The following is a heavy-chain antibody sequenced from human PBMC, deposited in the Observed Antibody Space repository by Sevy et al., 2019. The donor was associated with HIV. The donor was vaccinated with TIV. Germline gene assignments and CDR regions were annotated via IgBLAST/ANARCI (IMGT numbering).Heavy chain of an antibody. D-gene: IGHD4-17*01. J-gene: IGHJ4*02. CDR3: ASEAGYGANSRPFDY. V-gene: IGHV3-33*08. CDR1: GFTFSTYV. Sequence: GESLKISCVASGFTFSTYVMHWVRQAPGKGLEWVAVIWHDGSNEYYAVSVKGRLTISRDNSKNTLYLQMNSLRVEDTAVYYCASEAGYGANSRPFDYWGQGTLVTVSS. CDR2: IWHDGSNE.